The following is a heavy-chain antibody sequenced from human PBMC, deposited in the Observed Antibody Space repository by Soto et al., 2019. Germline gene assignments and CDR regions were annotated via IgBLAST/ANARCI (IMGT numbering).Heavy chain of an antibody. CDR3: ARAHTPNYYDTQWYPSGYFDY. J-gene: IGHJ4*02. CDR1: GGSISSYY. V-gene: IGHV4-59*01. D-gene: IGHD3-22*01. CDR2: IYYSGST. Sequence: QVQLQESGPGLVKPSETLSLTCTVSGGSISSYYWSWIRQPPGKGLEWIGYIYYSGSTNYNPSLKSRVTISVDTSKNQFSLKLSSVTAADTAVYYCARAHTPNYYDTQWYPSGYFDYWGQGTLVTVSS.